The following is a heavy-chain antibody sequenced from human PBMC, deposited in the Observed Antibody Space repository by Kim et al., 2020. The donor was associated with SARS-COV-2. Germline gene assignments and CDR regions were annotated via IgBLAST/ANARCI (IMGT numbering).Heavy chain of an antibody. CDR2: VYYSGTA. CDR3: AKPRDASGLSLVFNN. V-gene: IGHV4-59*05. CDR1: EVSTRDYY. J-gene: IGHJ3*02. Sequence: SETLSLTCTASEVSTRDYYWSWIRQPPGKGLEWIGSVYYSGTASYHPSLKSRVTISVDPSKNQFSLKLPSVTAADTAVYYCAKPRDASGLSLVFNNWGQGTMVTVSS.